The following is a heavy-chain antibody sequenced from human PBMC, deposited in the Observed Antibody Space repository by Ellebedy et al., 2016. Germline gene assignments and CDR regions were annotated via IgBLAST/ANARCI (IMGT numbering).Heavy chain of an antibody. J-gene: IGHJ6*02. CDR3: ARASHDILVVPAAPSMDV. D-gene: IGHD2-2*01. CDR2: IKQDGSEK. CDR1: GFTFSSYW. V-gene: IGHV3-7*03. Sequence: GGSLRLSCAASGFTFSSYWMSWVRQAPGKGLEWVANIKQDGSEKYDVDSVKGRFTISRDNAKNSLYLQMNSLRSEDTAVYYCARASHDILVVPAAPSMDVWGQGTTVTVSS.